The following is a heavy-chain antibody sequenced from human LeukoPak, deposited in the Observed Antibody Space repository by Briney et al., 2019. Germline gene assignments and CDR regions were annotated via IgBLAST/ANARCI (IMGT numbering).Heavy chain of an antibody. Sequence: GGSLRLSCAASGFTFSSFTMNWVRQAPGKGLEWVSSISPTSTSISYADSVEGRFTMSRDNAKNSLYLQMTDLRAEDTAVYYCVRDQSPHYEGSESLHFDVWGQGTMVSVSS. CDR3: VRDQSPHYEGSESLHFDV. CDR2: ISPTSTSI. J-gene: IGHJ3*01. CDR1: GFTFSSFT. V-gene: IGHV3-21*01. D-gene: IGHD2-15*01.